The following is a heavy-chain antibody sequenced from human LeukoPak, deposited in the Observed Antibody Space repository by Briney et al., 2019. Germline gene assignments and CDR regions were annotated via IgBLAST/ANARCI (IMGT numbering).Heavy chain of an antibody. D-gene: IGHD1-26*01. CDR1: GGTFSRYA. CDR3: ARGTYSGSYYPINWFDP. CDR2: IIPILGIA. J-gene: IGHJ5*02. Sequence: VASVKVSCKASGGTFSRYAISWVRQAPGEGLEWRGRIIPILGIANYAQKFQGRVTITADKSTSTAYMELSSLRSEDTAVYYCARGTYSGSYYPINWFDPWGQGTLVTVSS. V-gene: IGHV1-69*04.